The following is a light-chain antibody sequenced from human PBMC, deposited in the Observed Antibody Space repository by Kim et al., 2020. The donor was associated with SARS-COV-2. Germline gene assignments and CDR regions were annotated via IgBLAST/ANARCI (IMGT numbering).Light chain of an antibody. Sequence: DIQMTQSPSTLSASVGDRVTITLRSSQSISSWLAWYQQKPGKAPKRLIYDASNLESGVPSRFSGSGSGTEFTLTISSLQPDDFATYYCQQCNSYPYTFGQGTKLEI. CDR1: QSISSW. V-gene: IGKV1-5*01. J-gene: IGKJ2*01. CDR3: QQCNSYPYT. CDR2: DAS.